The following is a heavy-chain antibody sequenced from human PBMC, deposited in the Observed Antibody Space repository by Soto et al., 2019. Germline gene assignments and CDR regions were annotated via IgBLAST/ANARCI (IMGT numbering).Heavy chain of an antibody. J-gene: IGHJ6*02. D-gene: IGHD2-2*01. CDR3: ASACSSTSCHYGMDV. CDR1: GGTFSSYA. CDR2: IIPIFGTA. V-gene: IGHV1-69*01. Sequence: QVQLVQSGAEVKKPGSSVKVSCKASGGTFSSYAISWVRQAPGQGLEWMGGIIPIFGTANYAQKFQARVTITADESTSTAYMELSSRRSEDTAVYYCASACSSTSCHYGMDVWGQGTTVTVSS.